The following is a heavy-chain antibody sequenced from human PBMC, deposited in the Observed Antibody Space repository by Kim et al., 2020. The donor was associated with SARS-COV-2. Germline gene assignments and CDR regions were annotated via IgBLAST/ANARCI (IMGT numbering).Heavy chain of an antibody. D-gene: IGHD1-26*01. CDR2: THPAESQT. V-gene: IGHV5-51*01. Sequence: GESLKISCKASGYSFASYWIGWVRQMPGKGPEWMGITHPAESQTIYSPSFQGQVTISADISISTAYLQWSSLKTSDTAMYYCARRRFSDTWTDPWGQEPWSPSPQ. CDR1: GYSFASYW. CDR3: ARRRFSDTWTDP. J-gene: IGHJ5*02.